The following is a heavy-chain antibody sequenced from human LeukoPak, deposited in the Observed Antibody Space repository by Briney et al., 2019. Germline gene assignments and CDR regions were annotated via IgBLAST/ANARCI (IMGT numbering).Heavy chain of an antibody. Sequence: GGSLRLSCPASGFTFSDYSMSWVRQAPGKGLEWVSSISSSSDYIYYADSVKGRFTISRDNSKNTLYLQMNSLRAEDTAVYYCAKDKSGYWGQGTLVTVSS. V-gene: IGHV3-21*04. CDR2: ISSSSDYI. CDR1: GFTFSDYS. J-gene: IGHJ4*02. CDR3: AKDKSGY. D-gene: IGHD3-3*01.